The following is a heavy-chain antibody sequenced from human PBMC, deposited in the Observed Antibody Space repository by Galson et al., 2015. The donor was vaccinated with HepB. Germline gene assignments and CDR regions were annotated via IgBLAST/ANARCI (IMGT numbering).Heavy chain of an antibody. J-gene: IGHJ4*02. V-gene: IGHV1-69*10. CDR2: NIPIPDIV. CDR3: ARGQPPGY. Sequence: SVKVSCKASGDSFSRYAISWVRQAPGQGLEWMGGNIPIPDIVHYAQKFQGRVTMTRNTSISTAYMELSSLRSEDTAVYYCARGQPPGYWGQGTLVTVSS. CDR1: GDSFSRYA.